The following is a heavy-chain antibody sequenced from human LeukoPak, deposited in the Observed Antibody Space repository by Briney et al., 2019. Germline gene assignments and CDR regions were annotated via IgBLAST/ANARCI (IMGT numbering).Heavy chain of an antibody. J-gene: IGHJ4*02. D-gene: IGHD6-13*01. CDR2: IYSGGNT. Sequence: GGSLRLSCAASGFSVSSNYMSWVRQAPGKGLECVSVIYSGGNTYYADSVKGRFTISRDKSKNTLYLQMNSLKGDDTAVYYCAKDQSSWLTQTEYYFDYWGQGTLVTVSS. V-gene: IGHV3-66*01. CDR3: AKDQSSWLTQTEYYFDY. CDR1: GFSVSSNY.